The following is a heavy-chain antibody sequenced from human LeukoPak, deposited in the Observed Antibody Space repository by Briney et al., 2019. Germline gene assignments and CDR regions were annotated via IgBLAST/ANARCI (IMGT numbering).Heavy chain of an antibody. CDR2: ISWDGGST. V-gene: IGHV3-43*01. Sequence: PGGSLRLSCAASGFTFDDYTMPWVRQAPGKGLEWVSLISWDGGSTYYADSVKGRFTISRDNSKNSLYLQMNSLRTEDTALYYCAKPLAAGGTYYYYGMDVWGQGTTVTVSS. CDR3: AKPLAAGGTYYYYGMDV. J-gene: IGHJ6*02. D-gene: IGHD1-7*01. CDR1: GFTFDDYT.